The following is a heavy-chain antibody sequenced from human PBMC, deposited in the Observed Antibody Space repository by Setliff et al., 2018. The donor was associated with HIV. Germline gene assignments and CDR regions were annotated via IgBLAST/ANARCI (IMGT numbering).Heavy chain of an antibody. J-gene: IGHJ2*01. CDR1: GGTISSGGYY. CDR3: ARAVTTRWYFDL. V-gene: IGHV4-61*08. D-gene: IGHD4-17*01. CDR2: IFYSGST. Sequence: SETLSLTCTVSGGTISSGGYYWSWIRQPPGKGLEWIGYIFYSGSTNYNPSLKSRVSISVDTSKNQFSLKLSSVTAADTAVYYCARAVTTRWYFDLWGRGTLVTVS.